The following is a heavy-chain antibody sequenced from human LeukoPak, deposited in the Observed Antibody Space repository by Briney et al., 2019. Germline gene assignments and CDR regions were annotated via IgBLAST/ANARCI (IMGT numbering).Heavy chain of an antibody. CDR2: ISWNSGSI. J-gene: IGHJ4*02. Sequence: GGSLRLSCAASGFTFDDYAMHWVRQAPGKGLEWVPGISWNSGSIGYADSVKGRFTISRDNAKNSLYLQMDSLRAEDTAVYYCARHIPFDCWGQGTLVTVSS. CDR3: ARHIPFDC. CDR1: GFTFDDYA. V-gene: IGHV3-9*01.